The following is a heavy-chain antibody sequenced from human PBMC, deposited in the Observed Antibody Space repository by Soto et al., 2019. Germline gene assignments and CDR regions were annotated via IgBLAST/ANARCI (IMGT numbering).Heavy chain of an antibody. J-gene: IGHJ4*02. Sequence: GGSLRLSCAASGFTFSSYWMSWVRQAPGKGLEWVANIKQDGSEKYYVDSVKGRFTISRDNAKNSLYLQMNSLGAEDTAVYYCARVMYSSSWPNPASVTYYYFDYWGQGTLVTVSS. CDR1: GFTFSSYW. CDR3: ARVMYSSSWPNPASVTYYYFDY. CDR2: IKQDGSEK. D-gene: IGHD6-13*01. V-gene: IGHV3-7*01.